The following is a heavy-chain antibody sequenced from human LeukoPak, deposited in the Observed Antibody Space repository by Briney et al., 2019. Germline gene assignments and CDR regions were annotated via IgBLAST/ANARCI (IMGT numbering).Heavy chain of an antibody. CDR2: IYYSGST. CDR3: ARHEYGGSYYGLAWFDP. D-gene: IGHD1-26*01. Sequence: SETLSLTCTVSGGSISSSGYYWGWIRQPPGKGLERIASIYYSGSTYYNPSLKSRVTISVDTSKNQLSLKLSSLTAADTAVYYCARHEYGGSYYGLAWFDPWGQGTLVTVSS. CDR1: GGSISSSGYY. V-gene: IGHV4-39*01. J-gene: IGHJ5*02.